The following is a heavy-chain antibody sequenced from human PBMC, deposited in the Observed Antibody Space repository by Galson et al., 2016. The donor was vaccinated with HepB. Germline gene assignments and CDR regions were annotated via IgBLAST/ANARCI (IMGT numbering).Heavy chain of an antibody. D-gene: IGHD3-10*01. CDR3: ASGIAVTTSNSFWYFDL. CDR1: GFTFSSYA. V-gene: IGHV3-23*01. Sequence: RLSCAASGFTFSSYAMTWVRQAPGKGLDWVSTISGSGDETNYADSVKGRFTFSRDNSKNTLYLQMTSLRAEDTAVYYCASGIAVTTSNSFWYFDLWGRGTLVTVSS. CDR2: ISGSGDET. J-gene: IGHJ2*01.